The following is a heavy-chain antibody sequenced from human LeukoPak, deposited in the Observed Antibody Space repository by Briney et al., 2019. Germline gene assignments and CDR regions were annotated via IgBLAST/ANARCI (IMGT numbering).Heavy chain of an antibody. Sequence: PGGSLRLSCAASGFTFSSYSMNWVRQAPGEGLEWVSSISSSSSYIYYADSVKGRFTISRDNAKNSLYLQMNSLRAEDTAVYYCARGPWLGATGGYSWFDPWGQGTLVTVSS. J-gene: IGHJ5*02. CDR3: ARGPWLGATGGYSWFDP. CDR1: GFTFSSYS. V-gene: IGHV3-21*01. D-gene: IGHD1-26*01. CDR2: ISSSSSYI.